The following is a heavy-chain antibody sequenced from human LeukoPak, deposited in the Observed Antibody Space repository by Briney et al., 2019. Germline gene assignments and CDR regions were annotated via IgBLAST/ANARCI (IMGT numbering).Heavy chain of an antibody. CDR2: IIPICDTA. D-gene: IGHD5-18*01. CDR3: ARVCYSYGQPYYYGMDI. J-gene: IGHJ6*02. Sequence: GASVKVSCKASGDTFSSYAISWVRQTPGQGLEWMGEIIPICDTANDAEKFQGRVTITADESTSTAYMEMSSLRSKDTAVYYCARVCYSYGQPYYYGMDIWGQGTTVTVSS. V-gene: IGHV1-69*13. CDR1: GDTFSSYA.